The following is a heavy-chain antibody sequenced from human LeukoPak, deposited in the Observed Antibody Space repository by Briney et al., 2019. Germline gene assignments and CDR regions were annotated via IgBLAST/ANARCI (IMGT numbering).Heavy chain of an antibody. D-gene: IGHD4-23*01. J-gene: IGHJ4*02. V-gene: IGHV3-30*02. Sequence: GGSLRLSCAASGFTFSSYGMHWVRQAPGKGLEWVAFIRYDGSNKYYADSVKGRFTISRVNFKNTLYLQMNSLRAEDTAVYYCAKGSVATFDYWGQGTLVTVSS. CDR2: IRYDGSNK. CDR3: AKGSVATFDY. CDR1: GFTFSSYG.